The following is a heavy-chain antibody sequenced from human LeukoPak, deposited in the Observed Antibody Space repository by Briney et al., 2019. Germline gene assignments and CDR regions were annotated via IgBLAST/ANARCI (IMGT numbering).Heavy chain of an antibody. CDR3: ARDFYGDFSKFDY. J-gene: IGHJ4*02. CDR1: GFTFSRYG. V-gene: IGHV3-33*01. D-gene: IGHD4-17*01. CDR2: IWYDGSNQ. Sequence: GGALRLSCAASGFTFSRYGMHWVRQAPVKGLEWVAFIWYDGSNQAYADSVKGRFTISRDNSKNTLYLQMNSLRAEDTAVYSCARDFYGDFSKFDYWGQGTLVTVSS.